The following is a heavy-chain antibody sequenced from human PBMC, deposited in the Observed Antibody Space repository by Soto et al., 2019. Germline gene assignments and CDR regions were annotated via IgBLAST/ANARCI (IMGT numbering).Heavy chain of an antibody. CDR1: GFTFDDYT. CDR2: ISWDGGST. V-gene: IGHV3-43*01. J-gene: IGHJ4*02. CDR3: AKDGPLEYSSSYYFDY. D-gene: IGHD6-6*01. Sequence: GGSLRLSCAVSGFTFDDYTMHWVRQAPGKGLEWVSLISWDGGSTYYADSVKGRFTISRDNSKNSLYLQMNSLRTEDTALYYCAKDGPLEYSSSYYFDYWGQGTLVTVSS.